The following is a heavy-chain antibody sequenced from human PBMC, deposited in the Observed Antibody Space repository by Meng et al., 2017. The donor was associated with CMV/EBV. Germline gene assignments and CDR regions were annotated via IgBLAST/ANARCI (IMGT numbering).Heavy chain of an antibody. CDR3: ARDLGQLGPGDWFDP. D-gene: IGHD6-6*01. CDR1: GFTVSSNY. J-gene: IGHJ5*02. CDR2: IYSGGST. Sequence: GESLKISCAASGFTVSSNYMSWVRQAPGKGLEWVSVIYSGGSTYYADSLKGRFTISRDNSKNTLYLKLNSLRAEDTAVYYCARDLGQLGPGDWFDPWGQGTLVTVSS. V-gene: IGHV3-53*01.